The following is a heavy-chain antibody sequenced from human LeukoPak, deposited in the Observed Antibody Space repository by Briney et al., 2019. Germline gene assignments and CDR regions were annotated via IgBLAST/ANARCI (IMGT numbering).Heavy chain of an antibody. CDR2: IWYDGSNK. CDR3: AKSAVPGRYYFDY. J-gene: IGHJ4*02. Sequence: GGSLRLSCAASGFTFSNYGMHWVRQAPGKGLEWVAVIWYDGSNKYYADSVKGRFTISRDNSKNTPYLQMNSLRAEDTAVYYCAKSAVPGRYYFDYWGQGTLVTVSS. CDR1: GFTFSNYG. D-gene: IGHD2-2*01. V-gene: IGHV3-33*06.